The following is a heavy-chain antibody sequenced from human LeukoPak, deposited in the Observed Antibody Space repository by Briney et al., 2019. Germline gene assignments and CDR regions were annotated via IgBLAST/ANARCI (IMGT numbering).Heavy chain of an antibody. V-gene: IGHV1-69*04. Sequence: SVKVSCKASGGTSNSHAISWVRQALGQGLEWMGRIIPNLGTTNRAQNFQDRVTLTADKSTNTAYMELTSLTSDDTAVYYCATTNDGGGYQWGDFFDFWGQGTLVTVSS. CDR1: GGTSNSHA. CDR3: ATTNDGGGYQWGDFFDF. J-gene: IGHJ4*02. CDR2: IIPNLGTT. D-gene: IGHD3-22*01.